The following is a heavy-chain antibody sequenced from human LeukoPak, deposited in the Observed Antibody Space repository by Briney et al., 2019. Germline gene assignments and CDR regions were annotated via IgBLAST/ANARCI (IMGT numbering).Heavy chain of an antibody. CDR1: GFTFSSYS. J-gene: IGHJ6*02. CDR2: ISSSSSYI. Sequence: GGSLRLSCAASGFTFSSYSMNWVRLAPGKGLEWVSSISSSSSYIYYADSVKGRFTISRDNAKNSLYLQMNSLRAEDTAVYYCARGRDDCWSGYPLIAYYYGMDVWGQGTTVTVSS. CDR3: ARGRDDCWSGYPLIAYYYGMDV. V-gene: IGHV3-21*01. D-gene: IGHD3-3*01.